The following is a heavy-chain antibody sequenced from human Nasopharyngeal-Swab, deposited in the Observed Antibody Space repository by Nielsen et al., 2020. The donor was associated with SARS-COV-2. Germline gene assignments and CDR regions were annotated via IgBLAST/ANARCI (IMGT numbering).Heavy chain of an antibody. Sequence: ASVKVSCKASGYTFTSYAMNWVRQAPGQGLEWMGWINTNTGNPTYAQGFTGRFVFSLDTSVNTAYLQISSLKAEDTAVYYCARDHDFWSGYYSWFDPWGQGTLVTVSS. CDR3: ARDHDFWSGYYSWFDP. CDR1: GYTFTSYA. V-gene: IGHV7-4-1*02. D-gene: IGHD3-3*01. CDR2: INTNTGNP. J-gene: IGHJ5*02.